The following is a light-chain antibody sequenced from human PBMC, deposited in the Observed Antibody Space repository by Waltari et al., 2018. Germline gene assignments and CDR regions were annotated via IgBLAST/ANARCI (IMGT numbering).Light chain of an antibody. V-gene: IGKV3-20*01. Sequence: EIVLTQSPGTLSLSPGERATLSCRARQSISRYLAWYQQKPGQAPRLLISAASSRATGIPDRFSGSGSGTDFRLTISRLEPEDFAVDYCQNHERLPAMFGQGTKVEIK. CDR3: QNHERLPAM. J-gene: IGKJ1*01. CDR1: QSISRY. CDR2: AAS.